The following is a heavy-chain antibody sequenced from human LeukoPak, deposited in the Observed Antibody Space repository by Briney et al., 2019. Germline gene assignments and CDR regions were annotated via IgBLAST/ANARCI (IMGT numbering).Heavy chain of an antibody. CDR3: AKLPVTTGWAAFDI. D-gene: IGHD4-17*01. CDR2: INEDGSAK. CDR1: GFTFSNLW. J-gene: IGHJ3*02. Sequence: GGSLRLSCAASGFTFSNLWMSWVRQAPGKGLEWVANINEDGSAKTHVDSVKGRFTISRDNAKNTLYLQMNSLRAEDTAVYYCAKLPVTTGWAAFDIWGQGTMVTVSS. V-gene: IGHV3-7*05.